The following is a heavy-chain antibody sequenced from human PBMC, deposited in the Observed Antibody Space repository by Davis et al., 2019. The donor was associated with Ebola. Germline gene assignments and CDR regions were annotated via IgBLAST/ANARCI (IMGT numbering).Heavy chain of an antibody. V-gene: IGHV1-46*01. D-gene: IGHD4/OR15-4a*01. CDR2: INPSGGST. CDR1: GGTFSSYA. CDR3: VTEDPVMLTYHF. J-gene: IGHJ4*02. Sequence: AASVKVSCKASGGTFSSYAISWVRQAPGQGLEWMGIINPSGGSTSYAQKFQGRVTMTRDTSTSTVYMELSSLRSEDTAVYYCVTEDPVMLTYHFWGQGTLVTVSA.